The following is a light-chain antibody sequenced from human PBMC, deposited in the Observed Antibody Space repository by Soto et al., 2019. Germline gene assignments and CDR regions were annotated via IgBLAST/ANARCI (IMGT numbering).Light chain of an antibody. J-gene: IGKJ1*01. V-gene: IGKV3-15*01. CDR3: QQYNNWPPWT. CDR1: QSVSSN. Sequence: EFVLTQSPGTLSLSPGERGTLSCRASQSVSSNLAWYQQKPGQAPRLLIYGASTRATGIPARFSGSGSGTEFTLTISSLQSEDFAVYYCQQYNNWPPWTFGQGTKVDIK. CDR2: GAS.